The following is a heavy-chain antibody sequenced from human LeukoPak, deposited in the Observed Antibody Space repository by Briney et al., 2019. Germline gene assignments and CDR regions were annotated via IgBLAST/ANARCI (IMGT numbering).Heavy chain of an antibody. D-gene: IGHD3-10*01. CDR1: GDSFSSSSSY. J-gene: IGHJ6*03. V-gene: IGHV4-39*01. CDR2: IYCSGST. CDR3: ARHYGSGSYYYAHYYYYMDV. Sequence: SETLSLTCTVSGDSFSSSSSYWGWIRQPPGEGLEWIGSIYCSGSTYYNPSLKSRVTISVDTSKNQFSLKLSSVTAADTAVYYCARHYGSGSYYYAHYYYYMDVWGKGTTVTISS.